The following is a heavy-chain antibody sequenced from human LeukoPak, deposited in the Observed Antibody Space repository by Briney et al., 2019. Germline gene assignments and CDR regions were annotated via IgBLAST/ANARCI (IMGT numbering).Heavy chain of an antibody. CDR2: IIGGSGDT. D-gene: IGHD5-12*01. CDR1: GFRFSNFA. V-gene: IGHV3-23*01. CDR3: AKGAYDYIEMGYFDD. Sequence: GGSLRLSCAASGFRFSNFAMSWVRQAPGKGLEWVSLIIGGSGDTLYADSVKGRFTISGDISKNRLYLQMNSLRAEDTALYYCAKGAYDYIEMGYFDDWGQGTLVTVSS. J-gene: IGHJ4*02.